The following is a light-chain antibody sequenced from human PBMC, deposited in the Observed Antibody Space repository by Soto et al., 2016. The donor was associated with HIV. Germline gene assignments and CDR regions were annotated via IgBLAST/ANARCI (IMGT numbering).Light chain of an antibody. CDR1: NTGSKT. Sequence: SYELTQPPSVSVAPGKTARITCGGNNTGSKTVHWSQQKPGQAPVLVVYDDSDRPSGIPERFSGSNSGNTATLTISRVEAGDEADYYCQVWDSSSDHVVFGGGTKLTVL. CDR3: QVWDSSSDHVV. J-gene: IGLJ2*01. V-gene: IGLV3-21*03. CDR2: DDS.